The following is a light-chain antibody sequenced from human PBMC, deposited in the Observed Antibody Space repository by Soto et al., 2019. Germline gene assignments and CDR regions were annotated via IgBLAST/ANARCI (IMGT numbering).Light chain of an antibody. V-gene: IGKV1-12*01. CDR3: QQYNNWPPT. Sequence: DIQMTQSPSSVCASVGDRVTITFRASQGISSWLAWYQQKPGKAPKLLIYAASSLQSGVPSRFSGSGSGTDFTLTISSLQSEDFAVYYCQQYNNWPPTFGQGTKVDIK. J-gene: IGKJ1*01. CDR2: AAS. CDR1: QGISSW.